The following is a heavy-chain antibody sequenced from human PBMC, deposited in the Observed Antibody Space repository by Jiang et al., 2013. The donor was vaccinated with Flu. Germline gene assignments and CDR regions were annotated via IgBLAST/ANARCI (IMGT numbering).Heavy chain of an antibody. D-gene: IGHD2-2*02. Sequence: VQLVESGGGLVKPGGSLRLSCAASGFTFSSYSMNWVRQAPGKGLEWVSSISSSSSYIYYADSVKGRFTISRDNAKNSLYLQMNSLRAEDTAVYYCAREGYCSSTSCYKYGMDVWGQGTTVTVSS. V-gene: IGHV3-21*01. CDR3: AREGYCSSTSCYKYGMDV. CDR2: ISSSSSYI. CDR1: GFTFSSYS. J-gene: IGHJ6*02.